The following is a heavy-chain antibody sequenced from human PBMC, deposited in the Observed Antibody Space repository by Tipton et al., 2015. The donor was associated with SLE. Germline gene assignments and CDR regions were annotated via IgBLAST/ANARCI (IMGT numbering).Heavy chain of an antibody. CDR3: ARQSTGYDPTLDY. V-gene: IGHV4-34*01. Sequence: TLSLTCAVYGGSFSVHYWSWSWIRQPPGKGLEWIGEIDHSRSTNYNPSLRNRVTIFVDTSKNQISLKLSSVTAADTAVYFCARQSTGYDPTLDYWGQGTLVTVSS. CDR1: GGSFSVHY. D-gene: IGHD5-12*01. J-gene: IGHJ4*02. CDR2: IDHSRST.